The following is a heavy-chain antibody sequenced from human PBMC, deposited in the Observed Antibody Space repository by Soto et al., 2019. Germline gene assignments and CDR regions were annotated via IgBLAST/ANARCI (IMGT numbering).Heavy chain of an antibody. J-gene: IGHJ4*02. V-gene: IGHV1-69*01. CDR2: FVPMFSSS. CDR3: ARTGGTYYFDH. D-gene: IGHD1-1*01. Sequence: QVQLVQSGAEVKKPGSSVNVSCKASGTTFTSYGIHWVRQAPGQGLEWMGGFVPMFSSSNYAQKFQGRRTIVADESTNTAYMELSSLRADDSAIYYCARTGGTYYFDHWGQGTLVTVSS. CDR1: GTTFTSYG.